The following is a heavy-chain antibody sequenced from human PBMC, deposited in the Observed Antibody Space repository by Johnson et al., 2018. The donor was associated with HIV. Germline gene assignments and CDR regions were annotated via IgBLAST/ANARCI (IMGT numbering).Heavy chain of an antibody. D-gene: IGHD1-26*01. J-gene: IGHJ3*02. Sequence: MMLVESGGGVVRPGGSLRLSCAASGFTFDDYGMSWVRQAPGKGLEWVSGINWNGGDTGYADSVKGRFTISRDNAKNSLYLQMNSLRAEDTAVYYCVSREWELHAFDIWGQGTMVTVSS. CDR2: INWNGGDT. CDR3: VSREWELHAFDI. CDR1: GFTFDDYG. V-gene: IGHV3-20*04.